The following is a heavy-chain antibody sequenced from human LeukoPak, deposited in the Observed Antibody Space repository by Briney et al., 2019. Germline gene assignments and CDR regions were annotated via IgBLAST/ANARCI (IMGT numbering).Heavy chain of an antibody. Sequence: PSETLSLTCTVSGGSISSYYWSWIRQPPGKGLEWIGYIYYSGSTNYNPSLKSRVTISVDTSKNQFSLKLSSVTAADTAVYYCASRTDCSGGSCSTNGAAFDIWGQGTMVTVSS. V-gene: IGHV4-59*08. J-gene: IGHJ3*02. CDR3: ASRTDCSGGSCSTNGAAFDI. D-gene: IGHD2-15*01. CDR1: GGSISSYY. CDR2: IYYSGST.